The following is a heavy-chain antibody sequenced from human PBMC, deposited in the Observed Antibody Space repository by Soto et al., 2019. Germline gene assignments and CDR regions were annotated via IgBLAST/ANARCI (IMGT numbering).Heavy chain of an antibody. J-gene: IGHJ6*02. Sequence: WGSLRLSCAASGFTFSAYGMHCVRQARCKGLEWVAVVSYDGSNKYYADSVKGRFTISRDNSWNTLYLQMNSLRAEDTAVYYCAKVTFSGDYYYYYGMDVWGQGTTVTVSS. CDR2: VSYDGSNK. CDR3: AKVTFSGDYYYYYGMDV. CDR1: GFTFSAYG. V-gene: IGHV3-30*18. D-gene: IGHD1-26*01.